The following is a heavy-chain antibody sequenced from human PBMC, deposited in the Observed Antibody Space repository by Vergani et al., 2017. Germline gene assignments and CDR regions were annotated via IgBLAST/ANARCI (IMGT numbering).Heavy chain of an antibody. Sequence: QVQLVESGGGVVQPGRSLRLSCAASGFTFSSYGMHWVRQAPGKGLEWVAIISYDGSNKYYADSVEGRFTISRDNSKNTLYLQMNSLRAEDTAVYYCAKAYSPYYYSSLDVWGKGTTVTVSS. CDR1: GFTFSSYG. CDR3: AKAYSPYYYSSLDV. V-gene: IGHV3-30*18. J-gene: IGHJ6*03. CDR2: ISYDGSNK. D-gene: IGHD4-11*01.